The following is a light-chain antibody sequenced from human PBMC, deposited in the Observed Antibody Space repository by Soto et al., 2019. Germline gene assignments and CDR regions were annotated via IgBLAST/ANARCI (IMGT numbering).Light chain of an antibody. J-gene: IGLJ1*01. Sequence: SVLTHPPSASGTPGQRMTISCSGSRSNIGSNSVSWCQQFPGTAPKLLIYENNQRPSGVPDRFSGSKSGTSASLAISGLRSEDEADYYCAAWDDGLSGYYVFGTGTKVTVL. CDR3: AAWDDGLSGYYV. CDR2: ENN. CDR1: RSNIGSNS. V-gene: IGLV1-47*01.